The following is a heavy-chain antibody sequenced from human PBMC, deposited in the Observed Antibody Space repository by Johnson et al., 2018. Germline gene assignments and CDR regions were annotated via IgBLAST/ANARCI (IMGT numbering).Heavy chain of an antibody. J-gene: IGHJ1*01. CDR1: GGSISSYW. CDR2: VYHRGST. CDR3: ARGGAYFQD. Sequence: QVQLQESGPGLVKPSETLSLTCTVSGGSISSYWWSWIRQPPGQGPVYIGYVYHRGSTISNPSLESRVTISIDTSKNQFSRKLRSVTAADTAMYYRARGGAYFQDWGQGTLVTVSS. V-gene: IGHV4-59*01. D-gene: IGHD6-25*01.